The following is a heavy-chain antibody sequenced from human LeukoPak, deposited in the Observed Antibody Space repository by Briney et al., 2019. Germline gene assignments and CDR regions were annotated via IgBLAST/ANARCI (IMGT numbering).Heavy chain of an antibody. CDR2: INPSGGST. J-gene: IGHJ4*02. CDR1: GYTFTSYY. Sequence: PPASVKVSCKASGYTFTSYYMHWVRQAPGQGLEWMGIINPSGGSTSYAQKFQGRVTMTRDKSISTAYMELYSLRSDDTAVYYCARDPPGVRYGRPIFDFWGQGTLVTVSS. CDR3: ARDPPGVRYGRPIFDF. D-gene: IGHD2-8*01. V-gene: IGHV1-46*01.